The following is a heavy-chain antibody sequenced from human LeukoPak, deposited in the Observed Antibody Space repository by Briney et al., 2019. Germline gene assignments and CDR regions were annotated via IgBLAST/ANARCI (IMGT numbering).Heavy chain of an antibody. V-gene: IGHV3-30-3*01. Sequence: GGSLRLSCAASGFTFSNYAMHWVRQAPGKGLEWVAPISYDGSNKYVDSVKGRFTISRDNSKNTVYLQMNSLRAADTAVYFCARDIANWGSIFNYWGQGTLVTVSS. J-gene: IGHJ4*02. CDR3: ARDIANWGSIFNY. CDR2: ISYDGSNK. D-gene: IGHD7-27*01. CDR1: GFTFSNYA.